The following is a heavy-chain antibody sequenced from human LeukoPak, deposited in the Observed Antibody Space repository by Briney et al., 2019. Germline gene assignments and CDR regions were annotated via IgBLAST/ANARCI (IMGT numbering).Heavy chain of an antibody. D-gene: IGHD1-14*01. CDR2: TYYRSKWYN. CDR3: ARDPRTPAFDF. V-gene: IGHV6-1*01. Sequence: SQTLSLTCAISGDSVSSNSAAWSWIRQSPSRGLEWLGTTYYRSKWYNDYAVSVKSRITINPDTFKNQFSLQLNSVTPEDTAVYYCARDPRTPAFDFWGQGTLVTVSS. J-gene: IGHJ4*02. CDR1: GDSVSSNSAA.